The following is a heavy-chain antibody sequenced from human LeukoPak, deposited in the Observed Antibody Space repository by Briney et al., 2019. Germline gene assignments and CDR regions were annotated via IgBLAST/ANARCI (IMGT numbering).Heavy chain of an antibody. V-gene: IGHV1-2*02. CDR1: GYTFTGYY. CDR3: ARGVGYSSSWATFFVDI. D-gene: IGHD6-13*01. Sequence: ASVKVSCKASGYTFTGYYMHWVRQAPGQGLEWMGWTNPNSGGTNYAQKFQGRVTMTRDTSISTAYMELSRLRSDDTAVYYCARGVGYSSSWATFFVDIWGQGTMVTVSS. J-gene: IGHJ3*02. CDR2: TNPNSGGT.